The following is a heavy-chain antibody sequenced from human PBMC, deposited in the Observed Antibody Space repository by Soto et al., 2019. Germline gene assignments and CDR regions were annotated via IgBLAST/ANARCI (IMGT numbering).Heavy chain of an antibody. CDR2: IYSGGST. CDR3: ARDFTVTGGGIDY. Sequence: GGSLRLSCAASGFTVSSNYMSWVRQAPGKGLEWVSVIYSGGSTYYADSVKGRFTISRDNSKNTLYLQMNSLRAEDTAVYYCARDFTVTGGGIDYCGQGTLVTVSS. CDR1: GFTVSSNY. D-gene: IGHD4-17*01. V-gene: IGHV3-66*01. J-gene: IGHJ4*02.